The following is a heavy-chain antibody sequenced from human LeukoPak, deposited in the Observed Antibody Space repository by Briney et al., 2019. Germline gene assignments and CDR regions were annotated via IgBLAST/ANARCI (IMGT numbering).Heavy chain of an antibody. J-gene: IGHJ6*02. CDR3: ARADLGRDSSGYYYYYGMDV. D-gene: IGHD3-22*01. CDR1: GGSISSYY. Sequence: SSETLSLTCTVSGGSISSYYWSWIRQPPGKGLEWIGYIYYSGSTNYNPSLKSRVTISVGTSKNQFSLKLSSVTAADTAVYYCARADLGRDSSGYYYYYGMDVWGQGTTVTVSS. V-gene: IGHV4-59*01. CDR2: IYYSGST.